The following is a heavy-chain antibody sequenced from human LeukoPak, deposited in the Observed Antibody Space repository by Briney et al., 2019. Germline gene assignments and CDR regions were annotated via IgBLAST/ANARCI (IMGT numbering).Heavy chain of an antibody. D-gene: IGHD3-22*01. Sequence: GASVKVSCKASGYTFTSYYMHWVRQAPGQGLEWMGVINPSGGSTSYAQKFQGRVTMTTDTSTSTAYMELRSLRSDDTAVYYCAGLYDSSGYRRGDYNWFDPWGQGTLVTVSS. CDR2: INPSGGST. CDR3: AGLYDSSGYRRGDYNWFDP. J-gene: IGHJ5*02. CDR1: GYTFTSYY. V-gene: IGHV1-46*01.